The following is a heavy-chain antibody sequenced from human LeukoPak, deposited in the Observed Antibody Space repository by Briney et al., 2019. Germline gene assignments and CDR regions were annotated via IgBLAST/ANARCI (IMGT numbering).Heavy chain of an antibody. D-gene: IGHD3-22*01. Sequence: GGSLRLSCAASGFTLSSYWMSWVRQAPGKGLEWVANIKQDGSAKNYGDSVKGRFTISKDSAKSSLYLQMNSLRAEDTAVYYCARDSVHGYYDSSGYSALFDYWGQGTLVTVSS. CDR1: GFTLSSYW. CDR3: ARDSVHGYYDSSGYSALFDY. V-gene: IGHV3-7*01. CDR2: IKQDGSAK. J-gene: IGHJ4*02.